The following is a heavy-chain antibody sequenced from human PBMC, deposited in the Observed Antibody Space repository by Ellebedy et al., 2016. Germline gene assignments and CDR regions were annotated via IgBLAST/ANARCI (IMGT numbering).Heavy chain of an antibody. CDR1: GFTFSSYA. CDR2: ISYDGSNK. D-gene: IGHD3-3*01. CDR3: ARTYDFWSGYPDY. J-gene: IGHJ4*02. V-gene: IGHV3-30-3*01. Sequence: GGSLRLXXAASGFTFSSYAMHWVRQAPGKGLEWVAVISYDGSNKYYADSVKGRFTISRDNSKNTLYLQMNSLRAEDTAVYYCARTYDFWSGYPDYWGQGTLVTVSS.